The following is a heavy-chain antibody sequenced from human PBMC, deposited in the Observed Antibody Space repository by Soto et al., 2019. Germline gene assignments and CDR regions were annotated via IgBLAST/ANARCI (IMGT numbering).Heavy chain of an antibody. Sequence: PGGSLRLSCAASGFTVTSNYMSWVRQAPGEGLEWVSLIYSDGTTYYADSVKGRSTISRDNSKNMLYLQMSSLGAEDTAVYYCARDRSGSAGYYGMDVWGQGTTVTVSS. CDR3: ARDRSGSAGYYGMDV. CDR1: GFTVTSNY. J-gene: IGHJ6*02. CDR2: IYSDGTT. V-gene: IGHV3-53*01. D-gene: IGHD3-10*01.